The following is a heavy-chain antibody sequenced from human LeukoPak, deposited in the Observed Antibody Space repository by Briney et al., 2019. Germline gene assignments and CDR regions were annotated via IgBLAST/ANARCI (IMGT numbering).Heavy chain of an antibody. J-gene: IGHJ6*02. CDR1: GGSISSYY. D-gene: IGHD2-2*01. Sequence: PSETLSLTCTVSGGSISSYYWSWIRQPPGKGLEWIGYIYYSGSTNYNPSLKSRVTISVDTSKNQFSLKLSSVTAADTAVYYCARVVPAAPAIGKIARYYGMDVWGQGTTVTVSS. CDR3: ARVVPAAPAIGKIARYYGMDV. V-gene: IGHV4-59*12. CDR2: IYYSGST.